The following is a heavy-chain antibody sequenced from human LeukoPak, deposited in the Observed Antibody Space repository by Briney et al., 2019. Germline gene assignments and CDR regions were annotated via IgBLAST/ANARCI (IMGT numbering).Heavy chain of an antibody. D-gene: IGHD3-10*01. V-gene: IGHV3-23*01. CDR1: GFTFSSYA. CDR3: ARLTSGSYYYYYYYMDV. Sequence: GGSLRLSCAASGFTFSSYAMSWVRQAPGKGLEWVSAISGSGGSTYYADSVKGRFTISRDNSKNTLYLQMNSLRAEDTAVYYCARLTSGSYYYYYYYMDVWGKGTTVTISS. J-gene: IGHJ6*03. CDR2: ISGSGGST.